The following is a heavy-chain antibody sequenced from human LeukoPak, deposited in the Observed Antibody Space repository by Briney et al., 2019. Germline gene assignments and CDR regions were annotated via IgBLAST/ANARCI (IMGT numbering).Heavy chain of an antibody. CDR3: ARLRRYSSGWYYFDY. CDR2: IYPGDSDT. CDR1: GYSFTSYW. Sequence: KPGESLKISCKGSGYSFTSYWIGWVRQMPGEGLEWMGIIYPGDSDTRYSPSFQGQVTISADKSISTAYLQWSSLKASDTAMYYCARLRRYSSGWYYFDYWGQGTLVTVSS. D-gene: IGHD6-19*01. J-gene: IGHJ4*02. V-gene: IGHV5-51*03.